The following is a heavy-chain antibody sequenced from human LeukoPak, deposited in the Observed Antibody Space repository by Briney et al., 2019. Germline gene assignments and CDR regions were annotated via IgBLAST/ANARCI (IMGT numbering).Heavy chain of an antibody. D-gene: IGHD1-14*01. CDR2: LYSGGSM. CDR1: GLTVSTNH. CDR3: ATDLGRFDC. J-gene: IGHJ4*02. V-gene: IGHV3-66*01. Sequence: PGWSLRLSCAASGLTVSTNHMSWVRQAPGKGLEWVSVLYSGGSMFYADSVKGRFTISRDNSKNTLYLQMNSLRVEDTAVYYCATDLGRFDCWGQGTLVTVSS.